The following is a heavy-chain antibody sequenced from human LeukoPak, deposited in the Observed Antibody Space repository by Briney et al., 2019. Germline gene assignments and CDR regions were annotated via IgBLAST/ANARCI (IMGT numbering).Heavy chain of an antibody. Sequence: ASVKVSCKASGYTFSGYYMHWVRQAPGQGLEWMGWINPNSGGTNYAQRFQGRVTMTRDTSISTAYLELSRLRSDDTAVYYCARDNVSSSWYYWGQGTLVTVSS. V-gene: IGHV1-2*02. CDR2: INPNSGGT. CDR3: ARDNVSSSWYY. CDR1: GYTFSGYY. J-gene: IGHJ4*02. D-gene: IGHD6-13*01.